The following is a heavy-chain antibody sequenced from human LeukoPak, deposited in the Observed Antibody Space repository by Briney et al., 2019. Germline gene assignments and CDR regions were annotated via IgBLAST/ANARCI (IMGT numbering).Heavy chain of an antibody. CDR3: ARETSDGGWYHDY. Sequence: SETLSLTCTVSGGSISSYYWSWIRQPPGKGLEWIGYIYYSGSTNYNPSLKSRVTISVDTSKNQFSLKLSSVTAADTAVYYCARETSDGGWYHDYWGQGTLVTVSS. CDR1: GGSISSYY. V-gene: IGHV4-59*01. D-gene: IGHD6-19*01. J-gene: IGHJ4*02. CDR2: IYYSGST.